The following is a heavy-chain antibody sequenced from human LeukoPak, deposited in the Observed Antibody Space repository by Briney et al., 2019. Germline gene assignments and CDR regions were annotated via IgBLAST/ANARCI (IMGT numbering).Heavy chain of an antibody. CDR3: ARDRGDYVRWFDP. V-gene: IGHV4-59*12. CDR1: GDSISSYY. CDR2: IYYSGST. D-gene: IGHD4-17*01. Sequence: SETLSLTCTVSGDSISSYYWSWIRQPPGKGLEWIGYIYYSGSTNYNPSLKSRVTMSVDTSKNQFSLKLSSVTAADTAVYYCARDRGDYVRWFDPWGQGTLVTVSS. J-gene: IGHJ5*02.